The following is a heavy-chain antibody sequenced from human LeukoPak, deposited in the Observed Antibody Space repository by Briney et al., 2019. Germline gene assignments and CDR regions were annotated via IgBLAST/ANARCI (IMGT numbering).Heavy chain of an antibody. V-gene: IGHV1-3*01. J-gene: IGHJ6*02. CDR1: GYTFTSYA. CDR3: ARDGGIVAGNLIFYYYYGMDV. CDR2: INAGNGNT. Sequence: ASVKVSCKASGYTFTSYAMHWVRQAPGQRLEWMGWINAGNGNTKYSQKFQGRVTITRDTSASTAYMELSSLRSEDTAVYYCARDGGIVAGNLIFYYYYGMDVWGQGTTVTVSS. D-gene: IGHD6-19*01.